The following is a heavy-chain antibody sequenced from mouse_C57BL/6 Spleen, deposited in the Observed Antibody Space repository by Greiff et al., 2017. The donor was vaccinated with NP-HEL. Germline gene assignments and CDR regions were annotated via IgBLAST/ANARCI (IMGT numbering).Heavy chain of an antibody. V-gene: IGHV1-18*01. CDR1: GYTFTDYN. D-gene: IGHD2-5*01. Sequence: EVQLQESGPELVKPGASVKIPCKASGYTFTDYNMDWVKQSHGKSLEWIGDINPNNGGTIYNQKFKGKATLTVDKSSSTAYMELRSLTSEDTAVYYCARRYSNYTLYYAMDYWGQGTSVTVSS. CDR3: ARRYSNYTLYYAMDY. J-gene: IGHJ4*01. CDR2: INPNNGGT.